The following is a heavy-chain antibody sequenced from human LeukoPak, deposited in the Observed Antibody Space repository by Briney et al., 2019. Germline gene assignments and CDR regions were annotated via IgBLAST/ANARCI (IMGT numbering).Heavy chain of an antibody. CDR3: ARGVGLAAAGAIYYYYYMDV. J-gene: IGHJ6*03. D-gene: IGHD6-13*01. CDR2: ICSNGGSA. Sequence: GGSLRLSCAASGFTFSSYAMHWVRQAPGKGLEYVSAICSNGGSAYYANSVKGRFTISRDNSKNTLYLQMGSLRAEDMAVYYCARGVGLAAAGAIYYYYYMDVWGKGTTVTVSS. V-gene: IGHV3-64*01. CDR1: GFTFSSYA.